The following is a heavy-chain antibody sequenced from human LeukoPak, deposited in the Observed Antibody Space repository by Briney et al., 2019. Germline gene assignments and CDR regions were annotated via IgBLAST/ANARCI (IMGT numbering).Heavy chain of an antibody. CDR3: ASDIAAAGPNPYYYYGMDV. Sequence: ASVKVSCKASGYTFTGYYMHWVRQAPGQGLEWKGWINPNSGGTNYAQKFQGRVTMTRDTSISTAYMELSRLRSDDTAVYYCASDIAAAGPNPYYYYGMDVWGQGTTVTVSS. CDR1: GYTFTGYY. V-gene: IGHV1-2*02. D-gene: IGHD6-13*01. CDR2: INPNSGGT. J-gene: IGHJ6*02.